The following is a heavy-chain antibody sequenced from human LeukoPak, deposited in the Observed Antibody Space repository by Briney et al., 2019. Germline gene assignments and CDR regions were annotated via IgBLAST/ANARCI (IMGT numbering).Heavy chain of an antibody. D-gene: IGHD5-18*01. Sequence: PSETLSLTCSVSGDSVSSDSYYWSWIRQPPGKGLEWIGYIYYSGSADYDPSLKSRVTMSVDTSKNQFSLKLSSVTAADTAVYYCARDKQPGDNWGQGTLVTVSS. CDR1: GDSVSSDSYY. CDR3: ARDKQPGDN. V-gene: IGHV4-61*01. CDR2: IYYSGSA. J-gene: IGHJ4*02.